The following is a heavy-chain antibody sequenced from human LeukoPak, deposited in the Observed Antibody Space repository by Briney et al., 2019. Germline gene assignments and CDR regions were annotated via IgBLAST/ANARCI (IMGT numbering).Heavy chain of an antibody. D-gene: IGHD2-15*01. CDR2: INHSGST. J-gene: IGHJ4*02. Sequence: SETLSLTCAVSGGSFSGYYWSWIRQPPGKGLEWMGEINHSGSTNYNPSLKSRVTISVDTSKNQFSLKLSSVTAADTAVYYCARVGVVVAAIYYFDYWGQGTLVTVSS. CDR1: GGSFSGYY. CDR3: ARVGVVVAAIYYFDY. V-gene: IGHV4-34*01.